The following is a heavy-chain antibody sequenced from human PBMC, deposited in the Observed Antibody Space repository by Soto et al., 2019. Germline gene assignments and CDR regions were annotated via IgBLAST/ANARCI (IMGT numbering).Heavy chain of an antibody. V-gene: IGHV3-23*01. J-gene: IGHJ4*02. Sequence: EVQLLDSGGCLVQPGASLRLSCAASGFTFTTFDMSWARQAPGKGLEWVSVVRGRDGSTSYADSLKGRFTISKDSSKNTLYLQMNSLRAEDTALYYCAKGAWLDYWGQGTLVTVSS. CDR1: GFTFTTFD. D-gene: IGHD5-12*01. CDR3: AKGAWLDY. CDR2: VRGRDGST.